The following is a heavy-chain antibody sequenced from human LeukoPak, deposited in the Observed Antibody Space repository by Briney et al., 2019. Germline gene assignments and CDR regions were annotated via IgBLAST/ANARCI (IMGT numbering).Heavy chain of an antibody. D-gene: IGHD6-13*01. CDR3: ARRRFRAAAMFY. CDR2: IYYSGST. V-gene: IGHV4-59*12. J-gene: IGHJ4*02. Sequence: SETLSLTCTVSGGSISSYYWSWIRQPPGKGLEWIGYIYYSGSTNHNPSLKSRVTISVDTSKNQFSLKLSSVTAADTAVYYCARRRFRAAAMFYWGQGTLVTVSS. CDR1: GGSISSYY.